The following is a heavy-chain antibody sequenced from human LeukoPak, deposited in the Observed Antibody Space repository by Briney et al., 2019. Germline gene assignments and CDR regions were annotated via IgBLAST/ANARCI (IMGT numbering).Heavy chain of an antibody. V-gene: IGHV3-48*03. D-gene: IGHD2-15*01. CDR2: ISSSGTTI. Sequence: GGSLRLSCAASGLTFSSYEMNWVRQAPGKGLEWVSYISSSGTTIYYADSVKGRFTMSRDNAKNSLYLQMNSLRAEDTAVYYCARPVVAATTPDTFDIWGQGTMVTVSS. J-gene: IGHJ3*02. CDR3: ARPVVAATTPDTFDI. CDR1: GLTFSSYE.